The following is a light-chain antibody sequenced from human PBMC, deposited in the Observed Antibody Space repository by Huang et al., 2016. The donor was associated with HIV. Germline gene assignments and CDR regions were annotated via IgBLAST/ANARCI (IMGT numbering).Light chain of an antibody. Sequence: DIVMTQSPDSLAVSLGERATINCKSSQSLFYMSKNKNYLAWYQKKPGQPPKLLIHWAATREFGVPDRFSGSGSETDFTLTISSLQAEDGAVYYCQQYYSNPLTFGGGTKVEIK. CDR1: QSLFYMSKNKNY. CDR2: WAA. V-gene: IGKV4-1*01. J-gene: IGKJ4*02. CDR3: QQYYSNPLT.